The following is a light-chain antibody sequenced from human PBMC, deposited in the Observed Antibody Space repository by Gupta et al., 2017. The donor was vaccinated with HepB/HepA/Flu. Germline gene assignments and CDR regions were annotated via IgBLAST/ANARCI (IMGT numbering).Light chain of an antibody. CDR3: CSYTGPDTSYVV. CDR1: SSDVGGYIS. CDR2: DVT. V-gene: IGLV2-11*01. J-gene: IGLJ2*01. Sequence: QSALTQPHSVSGSPGQSVNTSCTGISSDVGGYISVSWYQRHPGKAPKLMIYDVTERPSGVPDRFSGSKSGKTASLSISGLQAEDEADYYCCSYTGPDTSYVVFGGGTKLTVL.